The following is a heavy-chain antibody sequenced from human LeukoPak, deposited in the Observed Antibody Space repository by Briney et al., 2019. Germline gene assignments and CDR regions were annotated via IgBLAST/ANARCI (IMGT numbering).Heavy chain of an antibody. V-gene: IGHV3-21*01. Sequence: PGGSLRLSCTASGFTFSGYSMNWIRQAPGKGLEWVSSFGTRSTSIYHAGSVKGRFAISRDNAKNSLYLQMNSLRAEDTALYYCAREVSEGFDFWGQGTLVTISS. CDR3: AREVSEGFDF. J-gene: IGHJ4*02. D-gene: IGHD3-22*01. CDR1: GFTFSGYS. CDR2: FGTRSTSI.